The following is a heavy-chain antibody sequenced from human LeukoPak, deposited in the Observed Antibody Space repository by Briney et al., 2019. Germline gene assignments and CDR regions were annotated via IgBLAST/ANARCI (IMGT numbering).Heavy chain of an antibody. CDR2: IKQAGREK. J-gene: IGHJ4*02. CDR1: GITFSSYW. D-gene: IGHD3-3*01. CDR3: AVTFWGGYYQYFDY. Sequence: GGSLRLSCAASGITFSSYWMSWVRQAPGKGLEWVANIKQAGREKDYVDSVKCRVTFSRDNAKTSLYLQMNSLRDEDTAVYYFAVTFWGGYYQYFDYWGQGTLFTVSS. V-gene: IGHV3-7*05.